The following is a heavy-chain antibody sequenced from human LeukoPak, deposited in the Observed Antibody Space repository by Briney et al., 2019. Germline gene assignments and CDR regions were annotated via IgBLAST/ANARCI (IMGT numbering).Heavy chain of an antibody. D-gene: IGHD2-15*01. J-gene: IGHJ4*02. V-gene: IGHV4-59*08. Sequence: SETLSLTCTVSGSMYNYYWSWIRQPPGRGLEWIGYIHYNGNTNYNPSLKSRVTMSLDTSKSQVSLKLNSVTAADTAVYYCAKYFSQMPPYYFDYWGQGTLVTVSS. CDR3: AKYFSQMPPYYFDY. CDR1: GSMYNYY. CDR2: IHYNGNT.